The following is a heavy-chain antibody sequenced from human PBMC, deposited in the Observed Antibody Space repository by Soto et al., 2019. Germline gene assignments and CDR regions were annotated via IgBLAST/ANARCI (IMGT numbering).Heavy chain of an antibody. CDR1: GGSFSGYH. D-gene: IGHD2-2*02. CDR2: INHSGST. CDR3: ARGWCSSTSCYTPYYFDY. J-gene: IGHJ4*02. V-gene: IGHV4-34*01. Sequence: PSETLSLTCAVYGGSFSGYHWSWIRQPPGKGLEWIGEINHSGSTNYNPSLKSRVTISVDTSKNQFSLKLSSVTAADTAVYYCARGWCSSTSCYTPYYFDYWGQGTLVTVSS.